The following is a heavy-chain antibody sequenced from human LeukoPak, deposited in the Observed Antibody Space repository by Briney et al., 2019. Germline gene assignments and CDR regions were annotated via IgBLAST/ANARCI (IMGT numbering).Heavy chain of an antibody. J-gene: IGHJ4*02. D-gene: IGHD6-13*01. Sequence: GGSLRLSCAASGFTFSSYSMNWVRQAPGKGLEWVSSISSSSSYIYYADSVKGRFTISRDNAKNSLYLQMNSLRAEDTAIYYCAKDLSSSSYYYFDCWGQGTLVTVSS. CDR1: GFTFSSYS. CDR3: AKDLSSSSYYYFDC. V-gene: IGHV3-21*04. CDR2: ISSSSSYI.